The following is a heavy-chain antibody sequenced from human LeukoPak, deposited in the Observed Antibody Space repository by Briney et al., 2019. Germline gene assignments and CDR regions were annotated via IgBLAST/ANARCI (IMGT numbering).Heavy chain of an antibody. CDR3: ARCLGGRCDYFDY. Sequence: SETLSLTCTVSGGSISSGSYYWSWIRQPAGKGLEWIGRFSTSGSTNYNPSLKSRVTISVDTSKNQFSLKLSSVTAADTAVYFCARCLGGRCDYFDYWGQGALVTVSS. CDR1: GGSISSGSYY. J-gene: IGHJ4*02. D-gene: IGHD3-16*01. V-gene: IGHV4-61*02. CDR2: FSTSGST.